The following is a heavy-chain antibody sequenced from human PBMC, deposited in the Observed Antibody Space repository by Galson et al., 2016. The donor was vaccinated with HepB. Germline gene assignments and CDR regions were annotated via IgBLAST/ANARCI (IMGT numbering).Heavy chain of an antibody. Sequence: SVKVSCKASGYIFTNYYLHWLRQAPGQGLEWMARINPTDGSTNYAQKFQGRATLTRDPSTSTVYMDLSSLGSEDTGMYYCARDVRQRDRGGYYPVYYMDVWGKGTAVTVSS. CDR2: INPTDGST. D-gene: IGHD3-22*01. J-gene: IGHJ6*03. CDR1: GYIFTNYY. V-gene: IGHV1-46*01. CDR3: ARDVRQRDRGGYYPVYYMDV.